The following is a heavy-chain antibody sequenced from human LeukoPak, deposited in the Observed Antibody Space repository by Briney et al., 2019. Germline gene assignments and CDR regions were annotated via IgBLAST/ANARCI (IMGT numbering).Heavy chain of an antibody. V-gene: IGHV1-2*02. D-gene: IGHD1-14*01. Sequence: ASVKVSCKASGYTFTGYYMHWVRQAPGQGLEWMGWINPNSGGTNYAQKFQGSVTMTRDTSISTAYMELSRLRSDDTAVYYCAREVTGTDAFDIWGQGTMVTVSS. J-gene: IGHJ3*02. CDR1: GYTFTGYY. CDR2: INPNSGGT. CDR3: AREVTGTDAFDI.